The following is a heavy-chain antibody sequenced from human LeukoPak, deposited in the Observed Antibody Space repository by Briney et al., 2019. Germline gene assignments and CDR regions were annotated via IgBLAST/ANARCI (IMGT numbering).Heavy chain of an antibody. V-gene: IGHV1-3*01. Sequence: ASVKVSCKASGYTFTNNAMHWVRQAPGQRLEWMGWINAGNTNTKYSQKFQGRITITRDISASTDYMELSSLRSEDTAVYYCARDASGYVVGDHWGQGTLVTVSS. CDR2: INAGNTNT. D-gene: IGHD5-12*01. J-gene: IGHJ4*02. CDR1: GYTFTNNA. CDR3: ARDASGYVVGDH.